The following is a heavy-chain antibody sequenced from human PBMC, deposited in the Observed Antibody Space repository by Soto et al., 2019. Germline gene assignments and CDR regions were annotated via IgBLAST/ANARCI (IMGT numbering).Heavy chain of an antibody. D-gene: IGHD3-10*01. Sequence: QVQLQESGPGLVKPSETLSLTCTVSGGSVTSVNNFWSWIRQPPGKGLEWIGYVSHRGSTNYNPSVKSRITISKDTSKNQFSLKLTSVPPAAAAVYYCAGAGDFRVDPWGQGALVTVSS. CDR1: GGSVTSVNNF. V-gene: IGHV4-61*01. CDR2: VSHRGST. CDR3: AGAGDFRVDP. J-gene: IGHJ5*02.